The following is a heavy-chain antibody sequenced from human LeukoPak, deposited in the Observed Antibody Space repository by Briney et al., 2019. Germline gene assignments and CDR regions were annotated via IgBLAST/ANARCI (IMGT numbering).Heavy chain of an antibody. Sequence: ASVKVSCKTSGYSFNIYEINWVPQATGQGLEWMGWVNPNSGDTDYAQKFQGRLTMTRNTSISTAYMELSGLRLEDTAVYYCSRGPRFDPWGQGTQVTVSS. V-gene: IGHV1-8*01. J-gene: IGHJ5*02. CDR1: GYSFNIYE. CDR3: SRGPRFDP. CDR2: VNPNSGDT.